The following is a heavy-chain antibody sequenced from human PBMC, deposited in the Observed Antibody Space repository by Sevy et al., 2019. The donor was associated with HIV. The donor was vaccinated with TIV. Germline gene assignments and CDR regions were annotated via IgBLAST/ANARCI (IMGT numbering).Heavy chain of an antibody. J-gene: IGHJ4*02. D-gene: IGHD3-10*01. V-gene: IGHV3-11*01. CDR1: GLNVSDYF. Sequence: GGSLRLSCAASGLNVSDYFMSWIRQAPGKWPEWVSYISSSGTIIYYADSVKGRFTISRDNAKNSLYLQMNSLRAEDTAIYYCARDLASGSFFSLYFDYWGQGTLVTVSS. CDR3: ARDLASGSFFSLYFDY. CDR2: ISSSGTII.